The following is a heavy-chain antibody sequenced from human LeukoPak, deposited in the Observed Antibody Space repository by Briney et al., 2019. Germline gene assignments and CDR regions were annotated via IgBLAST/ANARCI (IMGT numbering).Heavy chain of an antibody. D-gene: IGHD2-8*01. J-gene: IGHJ4*02. CDR1: GDSIGTYF. V-gene: IGHV4-59*01. Sequence: SETLSLACTVSGDSIGTYFWTWIRQPPGKGLEWIGYIFSSGSTNYNPSLNSRVTISLDTSKNQFSLKLTSVTAADTAVYYCARDRLTFHYWGQGTLVTVSS. CDR2: IFSSGST. CDR3: ARDRLTFHY.